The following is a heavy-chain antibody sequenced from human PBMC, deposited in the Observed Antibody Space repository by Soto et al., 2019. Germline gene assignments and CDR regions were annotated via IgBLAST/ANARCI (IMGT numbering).Heavy chain of an antibody. D-gene: IGHD1-1*01. V-gene: IGHV4-59*01. J-gene: IGHJ4*02. CDR3: ARGRDGYNLVGTY. CDR2: IYSSWSNNYNPSVRSGSI. CDR1: SGSIRRNY. Sequence: QVQLQESGPGLVKPSETLSLTCTVSSGSIRRNYWSWIRQPPGKGLEWLGYIYSSWSNNYNPSVRSGSINYNPSLKSRVTISADTSRNQFSLRLSSVTAADTAVYYCARGRDGYNLVGTYWGQGTLVTVSS.